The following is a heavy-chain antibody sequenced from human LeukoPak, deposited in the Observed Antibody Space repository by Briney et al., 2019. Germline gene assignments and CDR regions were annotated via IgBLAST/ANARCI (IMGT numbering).Heavy chain of an antibody. J-gene: IGHJ6*03. CDR1: GYSFTTYW. CDR2: IYPGDSDT. Sequence: GESLKISCKGSGYSFTTYWIGRVRQMPGKGLEWMGIIYPGDSDTRYSPSFQGQVTISADKSISTAYLQWSSLKAADSSMYYCARSISYYFYMDVWGKGTTVTVSS. D-gene: IGHD3-3*01. V-gene: IGHV5-51*01. CDR3: ARSISYYFYMDV.